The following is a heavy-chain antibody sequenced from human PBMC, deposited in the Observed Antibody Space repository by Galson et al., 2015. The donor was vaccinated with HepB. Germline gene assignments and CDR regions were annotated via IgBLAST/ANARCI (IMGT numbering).Heavy chain of an antibody. V-gene: IGHV1-69*02. D-gene: IGHD2-2*02. CDR3: ARVVPAAIAYFDY. CDR1: GGTFSSYT. CDR2: IIPILGIA. Sequence: SVKVSCKASGGTFSSYTISWVRQAPGQGLEWMGRIIPILGIANYAQKFQGRVTITADKSTRTAYMELSSLRSEDTAVYYCARVVPAAIAYFDYWGQGTLVTVSS. J-gene: IGHJ4*02.